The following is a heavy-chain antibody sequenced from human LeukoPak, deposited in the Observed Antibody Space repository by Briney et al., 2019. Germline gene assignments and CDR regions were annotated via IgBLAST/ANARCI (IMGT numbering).Heavy chain of an antibody. V-gene: IGHV1-2*02. CDR2: INPKTGGS. CDR3: ARLGKSAVFNP. D-gene: IGHD6-19*01. CDR1: GYTFTDYY. Sequence: ASVKVSCKASGYTFTDYYIYWMKQAPGQGLEWMGWINPKTGGSTFAQKLQDRVTMTSDTSISTAYMELRGLVSDDTAIYYCARLGKSAVFNPWGHGTLVTVSS. J-gene: IGHJ5*02.